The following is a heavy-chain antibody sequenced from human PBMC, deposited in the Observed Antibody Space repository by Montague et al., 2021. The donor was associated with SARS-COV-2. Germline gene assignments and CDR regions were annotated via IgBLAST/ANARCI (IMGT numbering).Heavy chain of an antibody. CDR2: IVDYGDKT. CDR1: VFTVSNNW. CDR3: ARDMFGPNDH. V-gene: IGHV3-74*01. J-gene: IGHJ5*02. Sequence: SLRLSCAASVFTVSNNWMHWVRQPPGKGLAWVSRIVDYGDKTDYXYSVKGRFTTSRDNSKNTLYLQMNSLRVDDTAVYYCARDMFGPNDHWGQGTLVTVSS. D-gene: IGHD3-10*02.